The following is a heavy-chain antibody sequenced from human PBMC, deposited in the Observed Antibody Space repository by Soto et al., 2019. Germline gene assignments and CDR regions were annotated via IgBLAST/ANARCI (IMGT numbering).Heavy chain of an antibody. Sequence: SETLSLTCTVSGGSISSYYWSWIRQPPVKVLEWIGYIYYSGSTNYNPSLKSRVTISVDTSKNQFSLKLSSVTAADTAVYYCAREERNYDILTGYYTADGMDVWGQGTTVTVSS. D-gene: IGHD3-9*01. CDR1: GGSISSYY. CDR2: IYYSGST. J-gene: IGHJ6*02. CDR3: AREERNYDILTGYYTADGMDV. V-gene: IGHV4-59*01.